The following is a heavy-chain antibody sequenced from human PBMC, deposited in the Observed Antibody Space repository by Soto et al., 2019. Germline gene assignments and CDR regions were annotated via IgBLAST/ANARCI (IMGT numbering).Heavy chain of an antibody. Sequence: PGGSLRLSCAASGFTFSSYGVHWVRQAPGKGLEWVAVIWYDGSNKYYADSVKGRFTISRDNSKNTLYLQMNSLRAEDTAVYYCARGGYCSSTSCYFRESYYYYMDVRGKGTTVTVSS. D-gene: IGHD2-2*01. CDR2: IWYDGSNK. CDR3: ARGGYCSSTSCYFRESYYYYMDV. J-gene: IGHJ6*03. CDR1: GFTFSSYG. V-gene: IGHV3-33*01.